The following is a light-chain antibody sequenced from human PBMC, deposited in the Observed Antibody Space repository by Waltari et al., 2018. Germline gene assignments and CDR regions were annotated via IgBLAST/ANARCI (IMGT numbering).Light chain of an antibody. CDR2: DAS. CDR1: QSVSSN. J-gene: IGKJ5*01. V-gene: IGKV3-15*01. Sequence: EIVMTQSPATLSVSPGETATLSCRASQSVSSNVAWYQKKPGQAPRLHIYDASTRATSVPAKFRGSGSGTEFTLTISSLQSEDFAVYYCQQYNRWPPITFGHGTRLEIK. CDR3: QQYNRWPPIT.